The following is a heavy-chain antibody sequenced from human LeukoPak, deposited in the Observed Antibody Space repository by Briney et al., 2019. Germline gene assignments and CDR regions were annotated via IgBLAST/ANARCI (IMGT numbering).Heavy chain of an antibody. Sequence: SQTLSLTCAISGDSVSSNSAAWNWIRQSPSRGLEWLGRTYYRSKWYNDYAVSVKSRITINPDTSKNQFSLQLNSVTPEDAAVYYCARDRVYSSSGYNWFDPWGQGTLVTVSS. V-gene: IGHV6-1*01. J-gene: IGHJ5*02. D-gene: IGHD6-6*01. CDR3: ARDRVYSSSGYNWFDP. CDR2: TYYRSKWYN. CDR1: GDSVSSNSAA.